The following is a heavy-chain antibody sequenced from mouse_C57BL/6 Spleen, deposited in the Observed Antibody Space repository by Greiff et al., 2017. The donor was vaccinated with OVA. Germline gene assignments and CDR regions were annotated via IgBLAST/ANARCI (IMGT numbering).Heavy chain of an antibody. Sequence: EVQGVESGGGLVKPGGSLKLSCAASGFTFSSYAMSWVRQTPEKRLEWVATISDGGSYTYYPDNVKGRFTISRDKAKNNLYLQMSHLKSEDTAMYYCARDGDGYYPYYFDYWGQGTTLTVSS. J-gene: IGHJ2*01. D-gene: IGHD2-3*01. CDR2: ISDGGSYT. V-gene: IGHV5-4*01. CDR1: GFTFSSYA. CDR3: ARDGDGYYPYYFDY.